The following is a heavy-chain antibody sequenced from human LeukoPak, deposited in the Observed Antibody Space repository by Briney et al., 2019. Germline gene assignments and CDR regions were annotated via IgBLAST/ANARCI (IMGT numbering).Heavy chain of an antibody. Sequence: ASVKVSCKVSGYTLTELSMHWVRQAPGKGLEWMGGFDPEDGETVYAQKFQGRVTMTEDTSTDTAYMELSSLRSEDTAVYYCATRNSLRYCSSTSCVDYWGQGTPVTVSS. V-gene: IGHV1-24*01. CDR3: ATRNSLRYCSSTSCVDY. CDR2: FDPEDGET. CDR1: GYTLTELS. D-gene: IGHD2-2*01. J-gene: IGHJ4*02.